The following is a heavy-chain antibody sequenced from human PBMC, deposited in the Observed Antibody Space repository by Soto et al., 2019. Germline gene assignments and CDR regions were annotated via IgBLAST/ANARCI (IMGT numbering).Heavy chain of an antibody. CDR3: TKWNGGFDY. V-gene: IGHV3-30*18. CDR2: ISYEGSYK. CDR1: GFTFSSYG. J-gene: IGHJ4*02. Sequence: QVQLVESGGGVVQPGRSLRLSCAASGFTFSSYGMHWVRQAPGKGLEWVAVISYEGSYKYYAASVKGRFTISRDNSKNTLYLQMNSLRAEDTAVYYCTKWNGGFDYWGQGTLVTVSS. D-gene: IGHD3-16*01.